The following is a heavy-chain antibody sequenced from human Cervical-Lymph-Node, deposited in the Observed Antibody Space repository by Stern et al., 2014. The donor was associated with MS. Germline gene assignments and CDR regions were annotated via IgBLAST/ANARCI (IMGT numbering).Heavy chain of an antibody. CDR2: ISAYNGNT. V-gene: IGHV1-18*01. CDR1: GYTFTSYG. Sequence: QVQLLQPGAEVKKPGASVKVSCKASGYTFTSYGLSWVRQAPGQGLEWMGWISAYNGNTNYAQKLQGRVTMTTDTSTSTAYMELRSLRSDDTAVYYCARDSGYSSSWYPWYFDYWGQGTLVTVSS. J-gene: IGHJ4*02. CDR3: ARDSGYSSSWYPWYFDY. D-gene: IGHD6-13*01.